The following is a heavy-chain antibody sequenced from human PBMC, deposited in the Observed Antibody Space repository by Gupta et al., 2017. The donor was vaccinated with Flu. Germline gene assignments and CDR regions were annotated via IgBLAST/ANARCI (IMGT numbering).Heavy chain of an antibody. V-gene: IGHV1-46*01. Sequence: YIHWVRQAPGQGLEWMGIINPSDGSTNYAQRFQGRVTMTRDTSTSTVYMELSSLRSEDTAVYYCARSNFVDYWGQGTLVTVSS. J-gene: IGHJ4*02. CDR2: INPSDGST. CDR1: Y. D-gene: IGHD4-4*01. CDR3: ARSNFVDY.